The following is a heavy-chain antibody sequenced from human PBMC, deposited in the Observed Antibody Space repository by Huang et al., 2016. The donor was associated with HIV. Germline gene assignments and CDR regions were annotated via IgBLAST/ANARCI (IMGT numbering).Heavy chain of an antibody. CDR1: GGSFSGYF. CDR2: INHAGVT. J-gene: IGHJ5*01. V-gene: IGHV4-34*02. D-gene: IGHD3-16*01. Sequence: QVQLEQWGAGLLKPSETLSLTCAVYGGSFSGYFWNWIRQSPGKGLEWIGQINHAGVTDYNPSRKSRATISVDTSKNQFSLKLTSVTAAATAIYYCAREIMISFGGPFDSWGHGNLVTVSS. CDR3: AREIMISFGGPFDS.